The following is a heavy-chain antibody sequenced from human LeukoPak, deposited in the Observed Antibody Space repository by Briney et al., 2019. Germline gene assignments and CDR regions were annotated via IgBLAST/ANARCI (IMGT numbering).Heavy chain of an antibody. V-gene: IGHV1-46*01. CDR2: INPSGGST. J-gene: IGHJ4*02. D-gene: IGHD6-13*01. CDR3: ARDLAGSSSWLRRPYDY. CDR1: GYTFTSYY. Sequence: ASVKVSCKASGYTFTSYYMHWVLQAPGQGLEWMGIINPSGGSTSYAQKFHGRVTMTRDTSTSTVYMVLSSLRSEDTAVYYCARDLAGSSSWLRRPYDYWGQGTLVTVSS.